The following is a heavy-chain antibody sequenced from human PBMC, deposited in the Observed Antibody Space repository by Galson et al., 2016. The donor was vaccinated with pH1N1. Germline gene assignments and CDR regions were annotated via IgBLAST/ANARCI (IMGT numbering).Heavy chain of an antibody. CDR1: GGSISSNY. CDR3: ARTLWFGELGKWFDP. CDR2: IYTSGST. Sequence: ETLSLTCTVSGGSISSNYWSWIRQPAGKGLEWIGRIYTSGSTNYNPSLKSRVTMSVDTSKNQFSLKLSSVPAADTAVYYCARTLWFGELGKWFDPWGQGTLVTVSS. V-gene: IGHV4-4*07. J-gene: IGHJ5*02. D-gene: IGHD3-10*01.